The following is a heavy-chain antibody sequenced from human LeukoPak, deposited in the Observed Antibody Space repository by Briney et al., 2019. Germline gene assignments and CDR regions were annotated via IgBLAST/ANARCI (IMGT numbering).Heavy chain of an antibody. CDR3: ARVPGAALYWYFDL. CDR2: IYSGGST. J-gene: IGHJ2*01. D-gene: IGHD6-25*01. V-gene: IGHV3-53*01. Sequence: PGGSLRLSCAASGFTVSSNYMNWVRQAPGKGLEWVSVIYSGGSTYYADSVKGRFTLSRDNSKNTLYLQMNSLRAEDTAVYYCARVPGAALYWYFDLWGRGTLVTVSS. CDR1: GFTVSSNY.